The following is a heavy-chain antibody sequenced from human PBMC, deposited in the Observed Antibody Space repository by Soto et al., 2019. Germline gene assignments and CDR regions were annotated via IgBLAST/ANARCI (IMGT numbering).Heavy chain of an antibody. V-gene: IGHV3-49*03. CDR2: IKNKAYGETT. CDR1: GFTFADFT. CDR3: TKGGHADS. D-gene: IGHD2-15*01. J-gene: IGHJ5*01. Sequence: EVQVVESGGGLVQPGRSLRLSCTTSGFTFADFTMSWFRQAPGKGLEWVGFIKNKAYGETTEYAASVKGRFTISRDDSESIAYLQMNSLKCEDTAMYYCTKGGHADSWGQGTLVTVS.